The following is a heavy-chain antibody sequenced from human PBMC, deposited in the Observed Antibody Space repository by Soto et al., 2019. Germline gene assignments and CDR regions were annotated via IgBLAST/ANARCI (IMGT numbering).Heavy chain of an antibody. J-gene: IGHJ4*02. D-gene: IGHD5-12*01. CDR2: IYPGDSCT. CDR3: ARLWGGYKPFDY. CDR1: GYSFTRYC. Sequence: GESVTISCKGSGYSFTRYCIVWVLQMPGKGLEWMGIIYPGDSCTIYSSSFEGQVTISSDKSISTAYLQWSSLKASDTAIYYCARLWGGYKPFDYWGQGTMVTVSS. V-gene: IGHV5-51*01.